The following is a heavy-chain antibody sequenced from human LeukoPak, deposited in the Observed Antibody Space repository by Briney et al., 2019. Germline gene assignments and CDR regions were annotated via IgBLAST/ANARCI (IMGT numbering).Heavy chain of an antibody. J-gene: IGHJ6*03. CDR2: IYSGGST. CDR1: GLTVSSNY. D-gene: IGHD2-15*01. Sequence: GGSLRLSCAASGLTVSSNYMSWVRQAPGKGLERVSVIYSGGSTYYADSVKGRFTISRDNSKNTLYLQMNSLRAEDTAVYYCARVLRYCSGGNCYSGGLGYMDVWGKGTTVTISS. CDR3: ARVLRYCSGGNCYSGGLGYMDV. V-gene: IGHV3-53*01.